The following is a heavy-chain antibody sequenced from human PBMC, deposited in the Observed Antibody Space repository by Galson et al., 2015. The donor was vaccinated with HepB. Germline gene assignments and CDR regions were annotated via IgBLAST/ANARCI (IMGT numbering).Heavy chain of an antibody. CDR1: GYTFIDYY. CDR3: ARESSQGIDY. V-gene: IGHV1-2*05. Sequence: SVKVSCKASGYTFIDYYIHWVRQAPGQGLEWVGRINPKTGGTTYPQRFQGRVTMTRDTSISTAYMEVNMLKSDDTVVYYCARESSQGIDYWGQGTLVTVSS. CDR2: INPKTGGT. J-gene: IGHJ4*02.